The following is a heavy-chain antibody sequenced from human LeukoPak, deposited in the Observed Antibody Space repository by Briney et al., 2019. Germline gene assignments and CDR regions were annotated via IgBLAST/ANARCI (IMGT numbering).Heavy chain of an antibody. CDR2: INPNTGGT. J-gene: IGHJ4*01. D-gene: IGHD3-10*01. CDR1: GYTFTGYY. Sequence: ASVKVSCKASGYTFTGYYMHWVRQAPGQGREWMGWINPNTGGTNYAQMFQGRVTMTRGTSISTAYMELSRLRSDDTAVYYCAGQSRYGTGSYYNRPLDYWGQEPWSPSPQ. V-gene: IGHV1-2*02. CDR3: AGQSRYGTGSYYNRPLDY.